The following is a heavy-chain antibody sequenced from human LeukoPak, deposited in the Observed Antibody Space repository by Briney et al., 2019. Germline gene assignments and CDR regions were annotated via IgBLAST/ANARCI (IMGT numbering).Heavy chain of an antibody. CDR3: ARVGIAVALYNWFDP. CDR1: GYTFTGQY. D-gene: IGHD6-19*01. J-gene: IGHJ5*02. CDR2: INPNSGGT. V-gene: IGHV1-2*02. Sequence: GASVKVSCKASGYTFTGQYMHWVREAPGQGLEWMGWINPNSGGTSYAQKFQGRVTMTRDTSTSTVYMELSSLRSEDTAVYYCARVGIAVALYNWFDPWGQGTLVTVSS.